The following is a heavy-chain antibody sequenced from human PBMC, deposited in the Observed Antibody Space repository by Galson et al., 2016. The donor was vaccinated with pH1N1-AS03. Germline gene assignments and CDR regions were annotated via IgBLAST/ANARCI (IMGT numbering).Heavy chain of an antibody. CDR1: GFSISTSGVG. V-gene: IGHV2-5*02. Sequence: PALVKPTQTLTLTCTLSGFSISTSGVGVGWIRQPPGKALEWLAVIYWDDDKRYSPSLTSRLTITKDTSKNQVVLTMTNMDPVDTATYYCVHRHGYYGSGSYGEVDPWGQGMLVTVSS. D-gene: IGHD3-10*01. J-gene: IGHJ5*02. CDR3: VHRHGYYGSGSYGEVDP. CDR2: IYWDDDK.